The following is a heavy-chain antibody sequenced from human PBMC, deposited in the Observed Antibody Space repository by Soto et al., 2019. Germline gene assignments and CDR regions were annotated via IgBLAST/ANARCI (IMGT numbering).Heavy chain of an antibody. V-gene: IGHV4-34*01. CDR3: ARGSPIWTGYDY. J-gene: IGHJ4*02. D-gene: IGHD3-9*01. CDR2: INHSGST. CDR1: GGSFSCYY. Sequence: PSETLSLTCAVYGGSFSCYYWSWIRQPPGKGLEWIGEINHSGSTNYNPSLTSRVTISVDTSKNQFSLKLSSVTAADTAVYYCARGSPIWTGYDYWGQGTLVTVSS.